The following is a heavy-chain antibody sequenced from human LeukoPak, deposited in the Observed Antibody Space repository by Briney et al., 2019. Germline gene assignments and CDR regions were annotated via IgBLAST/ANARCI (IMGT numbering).Heavy chain of an antibody. Sequence: GASVKVSCKASGYTFSDYYLHWVRQAPGQGLEWMGWINPNSGGTNYAQKFQGWVTMTRDTSISTAYMELSRLRSDDTAVYYCARDHCSGGGCHEHHYNGMYVWGQGTTVTVSS. CDR1: GYTFSDYY. CDR2: INPNSGGT. J-gene: IGHJ6*02. CDR3: ARDHCSGGGCHEHHYNGMYV. D-gene: IGHD2-15*01. V-gene: IGHV1-2*04.